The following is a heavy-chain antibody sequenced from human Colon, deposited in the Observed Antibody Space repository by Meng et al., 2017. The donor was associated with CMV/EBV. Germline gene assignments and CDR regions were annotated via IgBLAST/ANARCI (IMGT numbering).Heavy chain of an antibody. Sequence: YAISWVRQAPEQGLEWMGGIISIFGITNYAQKFQGRATITTDESTSTAYMELSSLRSEDTAVYYCAREGHLHSPYSSTWYDPYYFDYWGQGTLVTVSS. V-gene: IGHV1-69*05. CDR2: IISIFGIT. D-gene: IGHD6-13*01. CDR3: AREGHLHSPYSSTWYDPYYFDY. J-gene: IGHJ4*02. CDR1: YA.